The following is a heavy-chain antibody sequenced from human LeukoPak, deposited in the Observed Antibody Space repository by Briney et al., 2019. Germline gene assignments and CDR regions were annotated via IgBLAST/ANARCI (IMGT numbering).Heavy chain of an antibody. CDR3: AKGSNGDYDN. D-gene: IGHD4-17*01. V-gene: IGHV3-30*18. J-gene: IGHJ4*02. Sequence: GGSLRLSCAASGFTFSSYGMHWVRQAPGKGLEWVAVISYDGSNKYYADSVKGRFTISRDNSKNTLFLQMDSLGVDDTAIYYCAKGSNGDYDNWGQGTLVTVSS. CDR1: GFTFSSYG. CDR2: ISYDGSNK.